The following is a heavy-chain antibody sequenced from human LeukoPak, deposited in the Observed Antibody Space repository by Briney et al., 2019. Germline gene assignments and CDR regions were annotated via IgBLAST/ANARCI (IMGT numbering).Heavy chain of an antibody. V-gene: IGHV4-59*01. D-gene: IGHD2-21*01. Sequence: SETLSLTCSVSGGCINGDYWSWIRQTPGKGLEWIGNIHYSGRTSYNPSLKSRVTISVDTSKNQFSLRLASVTAADTAVYYCAKETVVVPADDWFGPWGQGTLVTVSS. CDR1: GGCINGDY. CDR3: AKETVVVPADDWFGP. CDR2: IHYSGRT. J-gene: IGHJ5*02.